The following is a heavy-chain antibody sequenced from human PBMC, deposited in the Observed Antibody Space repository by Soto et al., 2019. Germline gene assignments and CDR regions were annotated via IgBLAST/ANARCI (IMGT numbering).Heavy chain of an antibody. Sequence: ASVKVSCKASGYTFTSYGITWVRQAPGQGLEWMGWITTHNGNTNYAQKFQGRVTMTTDTSTSTASMELRSLRSDDTAVYYCARRDSTSPFNFASWGQGTLVTVSS. V-gene: IGHV1-18*01. CDR2: ITTHNGNT. CDR1: GYTFTSYG. J-gene: IGHJ4*02. CDR3: ARRDSTSPFNFAS. D-gene: IGHD6-6*01.